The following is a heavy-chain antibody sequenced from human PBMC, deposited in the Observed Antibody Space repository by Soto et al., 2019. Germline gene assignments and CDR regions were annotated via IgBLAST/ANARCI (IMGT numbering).Heavy chain of an antibody. J-gene: IGHJ3*02. CDR1: GYTFGSYW. Sequence: GESLKISCKGSGYTFGSYWIAWVRQMPGKGLEWMGIIYPGDSDTRYSPSFQGQVTISADKSISTAYLQWSSLKASDTAIYYCTRTGNIDIWGQGTTVTVSS. D-gene: IGHD2-2*01. V-gene: IGHV5-51*01. CDR3: TRTGNIDI. CDR2: IYPGDSDT.